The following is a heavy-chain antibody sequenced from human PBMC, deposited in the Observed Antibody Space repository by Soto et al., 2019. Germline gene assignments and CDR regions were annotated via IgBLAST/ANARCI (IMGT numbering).Heavy chain of an antibody. D-gene: IGHD3-10*01. CDR2: IDGSGGIT. J-gene: IGHJ5*02. CDR1: GFTFGTPD. V-gene: IGHV3-23*01. CDR3: VKNSGWFNT. Sequence: QLLQSGGGLVQPGGSLTLSCAASGFTFGTPDMSWVRQAPGEGLEWVSTIDGSGGITYYADSVKGRFTISRDNSRNTVYLPMNSLRGDDPALYYCVKNSGWFNTWGQGALVTVSS.